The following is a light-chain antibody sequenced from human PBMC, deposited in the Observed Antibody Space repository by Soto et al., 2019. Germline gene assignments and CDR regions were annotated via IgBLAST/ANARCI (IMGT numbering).Light chain of an antibody. V-gene: IGKV3-20*01. CDR1: QSFSSSY. J-gene: IGKJ1*01. CDR2: GAS. Sequence: ENVLTQSPGTLSLSPGERATLSCRAIQSFSSSYLAWYQQKPGQAPRPLISGASSRATGIPDRFSGSGSGTDFTLTIGRLEPEDFAVYYCHQYGISPPRTFGQGTKVDIK. CDR3: HQYGISPPRT.